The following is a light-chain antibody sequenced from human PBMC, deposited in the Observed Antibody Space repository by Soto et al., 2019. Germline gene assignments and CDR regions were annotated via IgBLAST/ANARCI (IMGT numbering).Light chain of an antibody. Sequence: VLTQPPSASGTPGQRVTISCSGSSSNIGSNYVYWYQQLPGTAPKLLIYRNNQRPSGVPDRFSGSKSGTSASLAISGLRSEDEADYYCAAWDDSLSGNYVFGTGTKVTVL. J-gene: IGLJ1*01. CDR2: RNN. V-gene: IGLV1-47*01. CDR3: AAWDDSLSGNYV. CDR1: SSNIGSNY.